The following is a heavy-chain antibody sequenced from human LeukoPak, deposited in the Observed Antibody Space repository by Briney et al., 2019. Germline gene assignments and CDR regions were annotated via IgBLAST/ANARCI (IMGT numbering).Heavy chain of an antibody. D-gene: IGHD4/OR15-4a*01. CDR2: IYYSGST. J-gene: IGHJ4*02. Sequence: SETLSLTCTVSGGSINSRSDYWGWIRQPPGKGLEWIGSIYYSGSTHYNPSLKSRVTMSIDTSKNQFSLRLSSVTAADTAVYYCARRRGEYGGNDFDYWGQGTLVTVSS. V-gene: IGHV4-39*01. CDR3: ARRRGEYGGNDFDY. CDR1: GGSINSRSDY.